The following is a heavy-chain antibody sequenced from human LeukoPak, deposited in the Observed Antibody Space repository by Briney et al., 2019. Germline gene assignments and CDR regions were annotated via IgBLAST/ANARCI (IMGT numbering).Heavy chain of an antibody. V-gene: IGHV5-51*01. J-gene: IGHJ4*02. Sequence: GESLKISCKGSGYSFTSYWIGWVRQMPGKGLEWMGIIYPGDSDTRYSPSFQGQVTISADKSISTACLQWSSLKASDTAMYYCARPRSQLLSEFFYWGQGTLVTVSS. CDR2: IYPGDSDT. D-gene: IGHD2-2*01. CDR1: GYSFTSYW. CDR3: ARPRSQLLSEFFY.